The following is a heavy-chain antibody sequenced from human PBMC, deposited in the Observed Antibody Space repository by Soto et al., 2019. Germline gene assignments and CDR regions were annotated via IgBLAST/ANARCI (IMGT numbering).Heavy chain of an antibody. CDR2: INPNSGGT. J-gene: IGHJ4*02. D-gene: IGHD3-22*01. V-gene: IGHV1-2*02. CDR3: ARGYYDSSGYNPDY. CDR1: GYTFTGYY. Sequence: GASVKVSCKASGYTFTGYYMHWVRQAPGQGLERMGWINPNSGGTNYAQKFQGRVTMTRDTSISTAYMELSRLRSDDTAVYYCARGYYDSSGYNPDYWGQGTLVTVSS.